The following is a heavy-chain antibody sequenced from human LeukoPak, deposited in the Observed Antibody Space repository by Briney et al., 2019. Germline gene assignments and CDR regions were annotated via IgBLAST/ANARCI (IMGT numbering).Heavy chain of an antibody. CDR2: ISGSGGST. J-gene: IGHJ4*02. D-gene: IGHD2-2*01. CDR3: AREGAGYCSSTSCSRRNFDY. CDR1: GFTFSSYA. V-gene: IGHV3-23*01. Sequence: GGSLRLSCAASGFTFSSYAMSWVRQAPGKGLEWVSAISGSGGSTYYADSVKGRFTISRDNSKNTLYLQMNSLRAEDTAVYYCAREGAGYCSSTSCSRRNFDYWGQGTLVTVSS.